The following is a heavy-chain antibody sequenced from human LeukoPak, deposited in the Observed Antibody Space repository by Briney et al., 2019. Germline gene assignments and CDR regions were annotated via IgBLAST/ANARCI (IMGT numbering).Heavy chain of an antibody. CDR2: IYYSGST. CDR3: ARAEPPYYCVSGGFDY. CDR1: GGSISSYY. Sequence: AETLSLACTVSGGSISSYYWSWIRQPPGKGLGWIGYIYYSGSTNYNPSLKSRVTISVDTSKNQCSQKMSSVTAADTTVYYCARAEPPYYCVSGGFDYWGQGTLVTVSS. D-gene: IGHD3-10*01. J-gene: IGHJ4*02. V-gene: IGHV4-59*01.